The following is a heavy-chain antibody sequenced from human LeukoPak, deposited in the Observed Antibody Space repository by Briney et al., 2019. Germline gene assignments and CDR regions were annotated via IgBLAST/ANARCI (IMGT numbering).Heavy chain of an antibody. J-gene: IGHJ5*02. D-gene: IGHD3-3*01. Sequence: SETLSLTCTVSGGSISSHHWSWIRQPPGKGLEWIGDIYYSGSTNYNPSLNNRVTISVDTSKNQFSLKLSSVTAADTAVYYCARRPHYDFWSGYYTWGQGTLVTVSS. CDR3: ARRPHYDFWSGYYT. CDR2: IYYSGST. V-gene: IGHV4-59*11. CDR1: GGSISSHH.